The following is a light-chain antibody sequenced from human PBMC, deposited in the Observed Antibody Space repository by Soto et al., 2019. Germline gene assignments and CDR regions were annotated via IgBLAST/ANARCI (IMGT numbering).Light chain of an antibody. J-gene: IGKJ4*01. CDR2: GAS. Sequence: DIFMTQSPATLSVAPVERVTFSCRASQGVSRKLAWYQHRPGQAPWLLISGASTVATGIPARFSGSGSGTEFTLTISSLQSEDCAIYYCQQYHTWPITFGGGTKVDIK. V-gene: IGKV3-15*01. CDR1: QGVSRK. CDR3: QQYHTWPIT.